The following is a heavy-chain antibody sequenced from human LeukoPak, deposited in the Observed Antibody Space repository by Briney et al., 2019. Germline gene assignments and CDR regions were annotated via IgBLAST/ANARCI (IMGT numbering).Heavy chain of an antibody. J-gene: IGHJ5*02. CDR1: GYTFTDYY. V-gene: IGHV1-2*02. Sequence: GASVKVSCKASGYTFTDYYIHWVRQAPGQGLEWMGWINPNSGGTNYAQKFQGRVTMTRDTSISTAYMELSRLRSDDTAVYYCARDVPYCSSTSCYGEVYWFDPWGQGTLVTVSS. CDR3: ARDVPYCSSTSCYGEVYWFDP. CDR2: INPNSGGT. D-gene: IGHD2-2*01.